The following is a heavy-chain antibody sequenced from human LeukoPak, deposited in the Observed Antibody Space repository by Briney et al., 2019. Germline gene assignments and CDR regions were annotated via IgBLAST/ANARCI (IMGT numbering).Heavy chain of an antibody. J-gene: IGHJ4*02. CDR3: ARVPGIYLLFDY. CDR2: IKQDRGEK. CDR1: GFTFTNYW. Sequence: GGSLRLSCTVSGFTFTNYWMSWVRRAPGKGLEWVANIKQDRGEKYYLESVKGRFTISRDDAKNSLYLQMNSLRAEDTAVYYCARVPGIYLLFDYWGQGTLVTVSS. D-gene: IGHD3-10*01. V-gene: IGHV3-7*01.